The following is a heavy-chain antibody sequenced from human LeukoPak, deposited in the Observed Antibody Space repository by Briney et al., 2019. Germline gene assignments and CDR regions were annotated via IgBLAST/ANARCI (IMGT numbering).Heavy chain of an antibody. Sequence: GGSLRLSCAASGFTFSSYSMNWVRQAPGKGLEWVSSISSSSYIYYADSVKGRFTISRDNAKNSLYLQMNSLRAEDTAVYYCALGSLEDRREYYFDYWGQGTLVTVSS. J-gene: IGHJ4*02. CDR3: ALGSLEDRREYYFDY. CDR1: GFTFSSYS. CDR2: ISSSSYI. D-gene: IGHD3-10*01. V-gene: IGHV3-21*01.